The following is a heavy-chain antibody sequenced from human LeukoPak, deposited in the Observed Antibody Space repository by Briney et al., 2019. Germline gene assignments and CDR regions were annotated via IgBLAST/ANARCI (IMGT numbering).Heavy chain of an antibody. V-gene: IGHV3-23*01. Sequence: GGSLRLSCAASGFTFSSYGMSWVRQAPGKGLEWVSAISGGGRITYYADSVKGRFTISRDNSKNTLYLQMDSLRAEDTAAYFCARDATTAVGVVYMDVWGRGTTVTISS. D-gene: IGHD6-13*01. J-gene: IGHJ6*03. CDR2: ISGGGRIT. CDR1: GFTFSSYG. CDR3: ARDATTAVGVVYMDV.